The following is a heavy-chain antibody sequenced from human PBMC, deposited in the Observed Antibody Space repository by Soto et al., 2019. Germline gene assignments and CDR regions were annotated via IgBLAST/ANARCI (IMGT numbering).Heavy chain of an antibody. J-gene: IGHJ3*01. Sequence: QVQLVQSGAELKKPGASVNISCQASGFTFSDTLINWVRQGPGQRLEWMGWINPANGNTRYSEPFQGRVTISRHSAASTAYVALSDLTSEDTAVYYCARHIVSLGPRANDAFDVWGQGTMVTVSS. V-gene: IGHV1-3*01. CDR1: GFTFSDTL. CDR3: ARHIVSLGPRANDAFDV. D-gene: IGHD1-26*01. CDR2: INPANGNT.